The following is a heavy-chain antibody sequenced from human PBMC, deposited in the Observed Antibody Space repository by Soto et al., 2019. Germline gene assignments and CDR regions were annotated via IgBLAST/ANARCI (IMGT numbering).Heavy chain of an antibody. V-gene: IGHV3-7*01. D-gene: IGHD3-10*01. CDR2: IKQDGSEK. CDR1: GLTFSNYW. J-gene: IGHJ4*02. CDR3: ARGSAGDY. Sequence: EVQLVESGGGLVQPGGSLRLSCAASGLTFSNYWMSWVRQAPGKGPEWVANIKQDGSEKYYVDSVKGRFTISRDNAKNSLNLQMNSLRAEDTAVYYCARGSAGDYWGQGTLVTVSS.